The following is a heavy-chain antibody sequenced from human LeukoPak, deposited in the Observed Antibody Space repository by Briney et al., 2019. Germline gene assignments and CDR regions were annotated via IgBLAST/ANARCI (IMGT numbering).Heavy chain of an antibody. CDR1: GGSISSSSYY. CDR2: IYYSGST. Sequence: SETLSLTCTVSGGSISSSSYYWGWIRQPPGKGLEWTGRIYYSGSTYYNPSLKSRVTISVDTSKNQFSLRLSSVTAADTAVYYCARGVDGGSYSYWYFDLWGRGTLVTVSS. V-gene: IGHV4-39*07. J-gene: IGHJ2*01. D-gene: IGHD1-26*01. CDR3: ARGVDGGSYSYWYFDL.